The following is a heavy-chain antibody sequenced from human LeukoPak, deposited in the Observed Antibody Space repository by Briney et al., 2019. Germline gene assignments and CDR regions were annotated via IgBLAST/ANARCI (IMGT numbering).Heavy chain of an antibody. Sequence: SVKVSCKASGGTFSSYAISWVRQAPGQGLEWMGGIIPIFGTANYAQKFQGRVTITADEPTSTAYMELSSLRSEDTAVYYCARESSYCSGGSCHNWFDPWGQGTLVTVSS. CDR1: GGTFSSYA. J-gene: IGHJ5*02. CDR2: IIPIFGTA. D-gene: IGHD2-15*01. CDR3: ARESSYCSGGSCHNWFDP. V-gene: IGHV1-69*13.